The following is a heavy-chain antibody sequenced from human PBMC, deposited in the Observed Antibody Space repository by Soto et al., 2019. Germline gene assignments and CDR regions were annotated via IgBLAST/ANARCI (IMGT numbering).Heavy chain of an antibody. Sequence: SVKVSCKASGGTFSSYAISWVRQAPGQGLEWMGGIIPTFGTANYAQKFQGRVTITADESTSTAYMELSSLRSEDTAVYYCARDLSSSWYPDDYFGYYGMDVWGQGTTVTVSS. CDR3: ARDLSSSWYPDDYFGYYGMDV. CDR2: IIPTFGTA. J-gene: IGHJ6*02. CDR1: GGTFSSYA. V-gene: IGHV1-69*13. D-gene: IGHD6-13*01.